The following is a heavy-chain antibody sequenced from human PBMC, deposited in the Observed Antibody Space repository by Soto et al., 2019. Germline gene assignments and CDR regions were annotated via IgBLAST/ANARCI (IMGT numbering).Heavy chain of an antibody. V-gene: IGHV4-59*01. D-gene: IGHD6-25*01. Sequence: PSETLSLTCTVSGGSISSYYWSWIRQPPGKGLEWIGYIYYSGSTNYNPSLKSRVTISVDTSKNQFSLKLSSVTAADTAVYYCARDVFLQDGSEYDLFDPPGQGSLVIVSS. CDR1: GGSISSYY. J-gene: IGHJ5*02. CDR3: ARDVFLQDGSEYDLFDP. CDR2: IYYSGST.